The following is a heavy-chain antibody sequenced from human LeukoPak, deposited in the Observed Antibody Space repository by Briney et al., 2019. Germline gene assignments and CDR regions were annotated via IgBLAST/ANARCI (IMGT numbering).Heavy chain of an antibody. D-gene: IGHD3-10*01. J-gene: IGHJ4*02. Sequence: GGSLRLSCAASGFTFSSYWMSWVRQAPGKGLEWVSAIRESGESTYYADSVKGRFTISRDNSRNMLYLEMSSLRAEDTAVYYCALTDGSGSYWLYWGQGTLVTVSA. CDR2: IRESGEST. CDR3: ALTDGSGSYWLY. V-gene: IGHV3-23*01. CDR1: GFTFSSYW.